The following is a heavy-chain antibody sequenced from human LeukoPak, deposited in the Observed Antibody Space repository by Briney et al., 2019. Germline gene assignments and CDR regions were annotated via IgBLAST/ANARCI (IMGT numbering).Heavy chain of an antibody. D-gene: IGHD2-2*01. CDR3: ARDGYQLLSFSWFDP. Sequence: GASVKVSCKASGGTFSSYAISWVRQAPGQGLEWMGGIIPIFGTANYAQKFQGRVTITADESTSTAYMELSSLRSEDTAVYYCARDGYQLLSFSWFDPWGQGTLVTVSS. CDR1: GGTFSSYA. J-gene: IGHJ5*02. CDR2: IIPIFGTA. V-gene: IGHV1-69*13.